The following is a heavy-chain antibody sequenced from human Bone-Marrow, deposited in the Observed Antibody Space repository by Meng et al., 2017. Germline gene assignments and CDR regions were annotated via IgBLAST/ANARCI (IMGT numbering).Heavy chain of an antibody. CDR1: GFTFDDYG. Sequence: GESLKISCAASGFTFDDYGMSWVRQAPGKGLEGVSGINWNGGSTGYADSVKGRFTISRDNAKNSLYLQMNSLRAEDTALYYCARSGGDDTYYYFDYWGQGTLVTVSS. V-gene: IGHV3-20*04. D-gene: IGHD2-21*02. CDR2: INWNGGST. J-gene: IGHJ4*02. CDR3: ARSGGDDTYYYFDY.